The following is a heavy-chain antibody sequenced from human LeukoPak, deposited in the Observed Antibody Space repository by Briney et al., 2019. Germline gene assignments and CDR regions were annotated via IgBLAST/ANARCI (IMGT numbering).Heavy chain of an antibody. D-gene: IGHD2-15*01. J-gene: IGHJ4*02. CDR3: ARVTAATRFVDY. V-gene: IGHV3-21*01. CDR2: ISRSSSYI. Sequence: AGGSLRLSCAASGFTFSSYSMNWVRQAPGKGLEWVSSISRSSSYIYYADSVKGRFTISRDNAKNSLYLQMNRLRAEDTAVYYCARVTAATRFVDYWGQGTLVTVSS. CDR1: GFTFSSYS.